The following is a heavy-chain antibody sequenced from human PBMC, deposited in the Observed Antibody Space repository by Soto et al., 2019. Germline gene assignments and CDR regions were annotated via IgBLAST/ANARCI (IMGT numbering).Heavy chain of an antibody. CDR1: GLTFSIYA. CDR3: ARSGYYDFWSGPYYFGY. Sequence: GGSLRLSCAASGLTFSIYAMSWVRQAPGKGLEWVSGISGSGGSTYYADSVKGRFTISRDNSKNTLYLQMNSLRAEDTAVYYCARSGYYDFWSGPYYFGYWGQGTLVTVSS. D-gene: IGHD3-3*01. V-gene: IGHV3-23*01. J-gene: IGHJ4*02. CDR2: ISGSGGST.